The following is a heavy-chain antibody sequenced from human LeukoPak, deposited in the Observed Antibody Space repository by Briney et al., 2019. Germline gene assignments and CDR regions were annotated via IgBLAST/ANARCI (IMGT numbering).Heavy chain of an antibody. CDR3: AKVAHYYGSGSYYEYYFDS. Sequence: GGSLRLSCAASGFTFSSYAMTWVRQAPGKGLEWVSGISTTGGSTYYTDSVKGRFAISRDNSKNTVYLQMNGLRADDTAVYYCAKVAHYYGSGSYYEYYFDSWGQGALVTVSS. CDR2: ISTTGGST. D-gene: IGHD3-10*01. J-gene: IGHJ4*02. CDR1: GFTFSSYA. V-gene: IGHV3-23*01.